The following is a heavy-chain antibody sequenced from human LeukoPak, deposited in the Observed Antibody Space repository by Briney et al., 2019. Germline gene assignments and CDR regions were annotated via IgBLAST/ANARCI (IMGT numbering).Heavy chain of an antibody. V-gene: IGHV3-30-3*01. J-gene: IGHJ4*02. CDR3: ARETLAAAGNDY. Sequence: GGSLRLSCAASGFTFSSYAMHWVRQAPGKGLEWVAVISYDGSNKYYADSVKGRFTISRDNSKNTLYLQMNSLRAEDTAVYHCARETLAAAGNDYWGQGTLVTVSS. D-gene: IGHD6-13*01. CDR2: ISYDGSNK. CDR1: GFTFSSYA.